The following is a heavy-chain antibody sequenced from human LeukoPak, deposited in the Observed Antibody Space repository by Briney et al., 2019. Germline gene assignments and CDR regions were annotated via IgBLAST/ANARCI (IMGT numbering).Heavy chain of an antibody. D-gene: IGHD2-2*02. CDR3: ARVCTSCYTEDV. CDR2: IIPIFGTA. Sequence: SVKVSCKASGGTFSSYAISWVRQAPGQGLEWMGGIIPIFGTANYAQKFQGRVTITADESTSTAYMELSSLRSEATAVYYCARVCTSCYTEDVWGQGTTVTVSS. CDR1: GGTFSSYA. J-gene: IGHJ6*02. V-gene: IGHV1-69*13.